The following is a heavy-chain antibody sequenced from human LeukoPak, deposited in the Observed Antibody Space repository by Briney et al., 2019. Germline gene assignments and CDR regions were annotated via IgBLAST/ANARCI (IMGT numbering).Heavy chain of an antibody. J-gene: IGHJ6*02. CDR1: GFTVSSNF. D-gene: IGHD6-13*01. Sequence: GGSLRLSCAASGFTVSSNFMSWVRQAPGKGLEWVSSIYSGGNTYYADSVKGRFTISRDNAKNTLYLQMNSLRAEDTAVYYCARVMGTAAAALYYYYGMDVWGQGTTVTVSS. V-gene: IGHV3-53*01. CDR2: IYSGGNT. CDR3: ARVMGTAAAALYYYYGMDV.